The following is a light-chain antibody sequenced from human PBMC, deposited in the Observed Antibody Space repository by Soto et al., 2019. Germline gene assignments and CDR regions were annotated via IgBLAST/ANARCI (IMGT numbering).Light chain of an antibody. CDR2: DAS. CDR3: QHYNEYSRA. J-gene: IGKJ1*01. CDR1: QDIRKY. Sequence: GDIVTITCQATQDIRKYLNWYQQKPGKAPKLLIYDASSLETGVPSRFCGSGSVTEFTLTISSLQPDDFATYYCQHYNEYSRAFGQGTKVDIK. V-gene: IGKV1-33*01.